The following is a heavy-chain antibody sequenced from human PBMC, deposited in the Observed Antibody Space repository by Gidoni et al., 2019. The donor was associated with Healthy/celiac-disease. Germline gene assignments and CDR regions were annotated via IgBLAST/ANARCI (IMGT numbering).Heavy chain of an antibody. V-gene: IGHV4-59*01. CDR1: GGSISRYY. J-gene: IGHJ3*02. CDR2: IYYSGST. Sequence: QVQLQESGPGLVKPSEPLSLTCTVSGGSISRYYWSWIRQPPGKGLEWIGYIYYSGSTNYNPSLKSRVTISVDTSKNQFSLKLSSVTAADTAVYYCAGGFHSEVVTAFVRAFDIWGQGTMVTVSS. D-gene: IGHD2-21*02. CDR3: AGGFHSEVVTAFVRAFDI.